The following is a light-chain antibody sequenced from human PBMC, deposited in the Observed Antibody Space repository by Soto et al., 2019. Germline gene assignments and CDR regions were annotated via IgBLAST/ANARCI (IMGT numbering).Light chain of an antibody. CDR2: GAS. CDR1: QSVSSSY. CDR3: QHFGSSRT. V-gene: IGKV3-20*01. J-gene: IGKJ1*01. Sequence: EIVLTQSPGTLSLSPGERGTLSCRASQSVSSSYLAWYQQKPGQAPRLLIYGASSRATDIPDRFSGSGSGTDFTLTIGRLEPEDFAVYYCQHFGSSRTFGQGTKVDIK.